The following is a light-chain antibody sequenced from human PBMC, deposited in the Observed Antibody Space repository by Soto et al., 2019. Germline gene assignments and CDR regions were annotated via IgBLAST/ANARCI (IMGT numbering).Light chain of an antibody. CDR2: DAS. CDR3: QQRSNWPPTWT. V-gene: IGKV3-11*01. Sequence: EIVLTQSPATLSLSPGERATLSCRASQSVSNYLAWYQQKPGQAPRLLIYDASNRVTGIPARFSGSGSGTDFTLTIISLEPEDFAVYYCQQRSNWPPTWTFGQGTKVEIK. CDR1: QSVSNY. J-gene: IGKJ1*01.